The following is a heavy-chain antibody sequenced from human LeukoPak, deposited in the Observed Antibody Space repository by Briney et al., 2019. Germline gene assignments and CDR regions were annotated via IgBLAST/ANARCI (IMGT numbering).Heavy chain of an antibody. V-gene: IGHV3-48*03. J-gene: IGHJ4*02. CDR2: IGSSGSTI. CDR3: ATGIAARPGGSFDY. Sequence: PGGSLRLSCAASGFTFSSYEMNWVRQAPGKGLEWVSYIGSSGSTIYCADSVKGRFTISRDNAKNSLYLQMNSLRAEDTAVYYCATGIAARPGGSFDYWGQGTLVTVSS. CDR1: GFTFSSYE. D-gene: IGHD6-6*01.